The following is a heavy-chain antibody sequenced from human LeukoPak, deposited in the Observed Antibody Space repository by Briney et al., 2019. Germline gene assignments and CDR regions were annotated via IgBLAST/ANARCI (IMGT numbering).Heavy chain of an antibody. J-gene: IGHJ3*02. CDR1: GFTFSSYS. V-gene: IGHV3-21*01. CDR3: ARDDGDAFDI. Sequence: GGSLRLSCAASGFTFSSYSMNWVRPAPGKGLEWVSSISSSSSYIYYADSVRGRFTISRDNAKNSLYLQMNSLRAEDTAVYYCARDDGDAFDIWGQGTMVTVSS. CDR2: ISSSSSYI.